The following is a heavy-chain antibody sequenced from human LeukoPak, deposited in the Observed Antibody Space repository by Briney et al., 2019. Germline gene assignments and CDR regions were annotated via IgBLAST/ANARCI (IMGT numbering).Heavy chain of an antibody. V-gene: IGHV3-21*01. D-gene: IGHD4-11*01. J-gene: IGHJ4*02. CDR3: ARSHTVTPSPFAY. Sequence: PGGSLRLSCAASRFTFSSYSMNWVRQAPGKGREWVSSISSSSSYIYYADSVKGRFTISRENAKNSLSLQMNSLRAEDTAAYYCARSHTVTPSPFAYWGQGTLVTASS. CDR1: RFTFSSYS. CDR2: ISSSSSYI.